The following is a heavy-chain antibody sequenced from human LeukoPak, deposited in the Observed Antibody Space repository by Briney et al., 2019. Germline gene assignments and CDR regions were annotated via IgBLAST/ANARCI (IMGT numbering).Heavy chain of an antibody. CDR3: ARGRIQLWFGRAFDI. V-gene: IGHV4-34*01. CDR2: INHSGST. J-gene: IGHJ3*02. Sequence: SETLSLTCAVYGGSFSGYYWSWIRQPPGKGLEWIGEINHSGSTNYNPSLKSRVTISVGTSKNQFSLKLSSVIAADTAVYYCARGRIQLWFGRAFDIWGQGTMVTVSS. CDR1: GGSFSGYY. D-gene: IGHD5-18*01.